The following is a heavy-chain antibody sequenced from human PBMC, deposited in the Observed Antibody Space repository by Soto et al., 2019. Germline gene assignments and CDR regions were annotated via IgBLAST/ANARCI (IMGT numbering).Heavy chain of an antibody. CDR3: ARGGCSSTSCYVRHSNGKYWFDP. V-gene: IGHV1-18*01. D-gene: IGHD2-2*01. CDR2: ISAYNGNT. J-gene: IGHJ5*02. CDR1: GYTFTSYG. Sequence: ASVKVSCKASGYTFTSYGISWVRQAPGQGLERMGWISAYNGNTNYAQKLQGRVTMTTDTSTSTAYMELRSLRSDDTAVYYCARGGCSSTSCYVRHSNGKYWFDPWGQGTLVTVSS.